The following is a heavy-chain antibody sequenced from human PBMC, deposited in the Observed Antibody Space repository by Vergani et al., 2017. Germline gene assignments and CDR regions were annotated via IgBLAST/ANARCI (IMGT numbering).Heavy chain of an antibody. CDR1: GGTFSSYA. J-gene: IGHJ5*02. D-gene: IGHD3-22*01. CDR3: ARATQDYDSSGYYSHNWFDP. CDR2: IIPIFGTA. V-gene: IGHV1-69*12. Sequence: QVQLVQSGAEVKKPGSSVKVSCKASGGTFSSYAISWVRQAPGQGLEWMGGIIPIFGTANYAQKFQGRVTITADESTSTAYMELSSLRSEDTAVYYCARATQDYDSSGYYSHNWFDPWGQGTLVTVSS.